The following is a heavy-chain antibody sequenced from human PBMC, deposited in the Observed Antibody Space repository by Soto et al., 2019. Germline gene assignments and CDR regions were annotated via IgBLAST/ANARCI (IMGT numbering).Heavy chain of an antibody. CDR1: GFTFSDYY. D-gene: IGHD4-17*01. Sequence: GGSLRLSCAASGFTFSDYYMSWIRQAPGKGLEWVSYISSSSSYTNYADSVKGRFTISRDNAKNSLYLQMNSLRAEDTAVYYCARDGDSNSGDYDFDYWGQGTLVTVSS. V-gene: IGHV3-11*05. CDR2: ISSSSSYT. CDR3: ARDGDSNSGDYDFDY. J-gene: IGHJ4*02.